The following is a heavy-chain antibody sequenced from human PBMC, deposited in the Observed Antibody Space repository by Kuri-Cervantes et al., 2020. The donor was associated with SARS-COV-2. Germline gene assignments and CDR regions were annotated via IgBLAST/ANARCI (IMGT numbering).Heavy chain of an antibody. Sequence: GESLKISCATSGFTFSSYAMHWVRQAPGKGLEWVAVISYDGSNKYYADSVKGRFTISRDNSKNTLYLQMNSLRAEDTAVYYCAGSTSWPEPDYWGQGTLVTVSS. V-gene: IGHV3-30*14. CDR1: GFTFSSYA. D-gene: IGHD2-2*01. J-gene: IGHJ4*02. CDR3: AGSTSWPEPDY. CDR2: ISYDGSNK.